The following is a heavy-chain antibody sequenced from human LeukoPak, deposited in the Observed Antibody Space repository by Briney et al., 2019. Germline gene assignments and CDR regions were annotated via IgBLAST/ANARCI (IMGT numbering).Heavy chain of an antibody. Sequence: PGGSLRLSCTASGFTFGDYTMSWFRQAPGKGLEWVGFIRSKAYGGTTEYAASVKGRFTISRDDSKSISYLQMNSLKTEDTALYYCTRNVRKNDYWGQGTLVTVSS. CDR3: TRNVRKNDY. D-gene: IGHD2-8*01. CDR2: IRSKAYGGTT. J-gene: IGHJ4*02. CDR1: GFTFGDYT. V-gene: IGHV3-49*03.